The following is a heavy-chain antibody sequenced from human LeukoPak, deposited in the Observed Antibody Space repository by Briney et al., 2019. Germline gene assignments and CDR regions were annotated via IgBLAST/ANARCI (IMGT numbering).Heavy chain of an antibody. V-gene: IGHV1-2*02. CDR3: ARVDGYSYGSRYYYYGMDV. CDR2: INPNRGGT. CDR1: GYTFTVYY. D-gene: IGHD5-18*01. J-gene: IGHJ6*02. Sequence: ASVTVSFTASGYTFTVYYMHWVGQAPGQGGEGMGWINPNRGGTKYAQKFQGRVTMTRDTSISTAYMELSRLRSDDTAVYYCARVDGYSYGSRYYYYGMDVWGQGTTVTVSS.